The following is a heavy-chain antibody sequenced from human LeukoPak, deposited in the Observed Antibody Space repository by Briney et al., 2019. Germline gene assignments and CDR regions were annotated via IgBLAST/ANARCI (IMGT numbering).Heavy chain of an antibody. D-gene: IGHD3-10*01. CDR3: AREFWNYRSGNLQAFHI. CDR1: GVSISGNYY. CDR2: ISPSGST. Sequence: SETLSLTCTVSGVSISGNYYCCWIRQPARKGLEWIGRISPSGSTKYNPSLKSRVTISVDPSKNQFSLRLSSVTAADPAVYYCAREFWNYRSGNLQAFHIWGQGTLVTVSS. J-gene: IGHJ3*02. V-gene: IGHV4-61*02.